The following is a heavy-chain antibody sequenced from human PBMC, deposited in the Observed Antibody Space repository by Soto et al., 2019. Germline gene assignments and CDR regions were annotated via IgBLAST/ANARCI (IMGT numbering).Heavy chain of an antibody. V-gene: IGHV3-74*03. CDR2: IKTDGTVT. J-gene: IGHJ3*01. CDR3: ARGDRGAFDL. CDR1: GFTFSSYW. D-gene: IGHD2-21*02. Sequence: GGSLRLSCAASGFTFSSYWMHWVRQDAGKGLLWVSSIKTDGTVTQYADSVKGRFTVSRDNAKNTLYLQMNSLRAEDTAVYYCARGDRGAFDLWGQGTMVTVSS.